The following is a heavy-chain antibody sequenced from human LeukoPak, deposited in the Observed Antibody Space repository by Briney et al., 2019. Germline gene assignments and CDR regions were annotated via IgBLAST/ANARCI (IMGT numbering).Heavy chain of an antibody. J-gene: IGHJ4*02. Sequence: PGGSLRLSCAASGFIFSTYSMNWVRQAPGKGLEWVSSITEDSSYIYYADSVKGRFTISRDNAKNSLSLQMNSLRAEDTAVYYCARHRTASDYWGQGTLVTVSS. CDR2: ITEDSSYI. CDR1: GFIFSTYS. D-gene: IGHD3-16*02. CDR3: ARHRTASDY. V-gene: IGHV3-21*01.